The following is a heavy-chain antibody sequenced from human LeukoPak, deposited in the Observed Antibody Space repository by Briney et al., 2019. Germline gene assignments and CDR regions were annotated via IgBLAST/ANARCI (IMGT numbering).Heavy chain of an antibody. CDR2: IYYSGST. CDR1: GGSISSSSYY. V-gene: IGHV4-39*01. J-gene: IGHJ5*02. Sequence: SETLSLTCTVSGGSISSSSYYWGWIRQPPGKGLEWIGSIYYSGSTYYNPSLKSRVTISVDTSKNQFSLKLSSVTAADTAVYYCARRVQDSSSPHNWFDPWGQGTLVTVSS. CDR3: ARRVQDSSSPHNWFDP. D-gene: IGHD6-6*01.